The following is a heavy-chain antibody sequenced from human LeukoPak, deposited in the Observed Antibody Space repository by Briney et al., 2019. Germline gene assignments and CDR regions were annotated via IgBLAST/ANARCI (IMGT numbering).Heavy chain of an antibody. V-gene: IGHV3-7*01. Sequence: GGSLRLSCAASGVTFSSLWMTWVRQAPGKGLEWVANINPDGSVKNYVDSMRGRFTISRDNAKNSLYLQMNSLRAEDAAVYYCARDRGYNSFDYWGQGTLVTVSS. J-gene: IGHJ4*02. CDR2: INPDGSVK. CDR1: GVTFSSLW. CDR3: ARDRGYNSFDY. D-gene: IGHD3-10*01.